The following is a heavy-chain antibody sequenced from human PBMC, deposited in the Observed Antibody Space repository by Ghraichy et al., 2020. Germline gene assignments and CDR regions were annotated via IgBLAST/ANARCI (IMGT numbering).Heavy chain of an antibody. D-gene: IGHD3-9*01. Sequence: TLSLTCTVSGGSISRSTDYWGWIRQPPGGGLEWIGSIYNSGSASYDPSLKSRVTMSVDASKNQFSLNLSSVTAAAPALYFCAGHLLPGNFADWFDYWGQGTLVTV. CDR1: GGSISRSTDY. J-gene: IGHJ4*02. CDR2: IYNSGSA. CDR3: AGHLLPGNFADWFDY. V-gene: IGHV4-39*01.